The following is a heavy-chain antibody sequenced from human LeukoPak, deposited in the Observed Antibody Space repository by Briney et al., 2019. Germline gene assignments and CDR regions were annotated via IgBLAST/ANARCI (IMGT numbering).Heavy chain of an antibody. CDR1: GGSFSGYY. V-gene: IGHV4-34*01. J-gene: IGHJ1*01. CDR2: INHSGRI. CDR3: ASGYSSTWYPQH. Sequence: SETLSLTCAVYGGSFSGYYCSWTRQPPGKGLEWIGEINHSGRINYNTSLKSRVTISLDTSKNQFSLKLSSVTAADTAVYYCASGYSSTWYPQHWGQGTLVTVSS. D-gene: IGHD6-13*01.